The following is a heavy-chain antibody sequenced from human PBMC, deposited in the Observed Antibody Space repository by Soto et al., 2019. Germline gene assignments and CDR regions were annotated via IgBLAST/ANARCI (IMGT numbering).Heavy chain of an antibody. J-gene: IGHJ4*02. Sequence: EVQLLESGGDLVQPGGSLRLSCVTSGFTFSTYAMSWVRQTPGKGLEWVSALSGSGDSTYYVDSGKGRFTISRDNSKSTLYLQMNSLRAEDTAVYYCAKLVGEAADGGDYCGQGTLVTVSS. CDR1: GFTFSTYA. V-gene: IGHV3-23*01. D-gene: IGHD6-13*01. CDR2: LSGSGDST. CDR3: AKLVGEAADGGDY.